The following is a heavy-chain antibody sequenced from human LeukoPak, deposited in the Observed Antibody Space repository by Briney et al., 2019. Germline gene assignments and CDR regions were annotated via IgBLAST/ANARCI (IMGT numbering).Heavy chain of an antibody. CDR3: ARQKYVGRLTDY. J-gene: IGHJ4*02. Sequence: GESPQTSCTGSGYTVTTHWNGWVRQMPGKGLEWMGIIYPGDSDTRYSPSFQGQVTISDDKSIGSAYLQWSSLKASDTAMYYCARQKYVGRLTDYWGQGTRVTISS. CDR1: GYTVTTHW. D-gene: IGHD2-15*01. CDR2: IYPGDSDT. V-gene: IGHV5-51*01.